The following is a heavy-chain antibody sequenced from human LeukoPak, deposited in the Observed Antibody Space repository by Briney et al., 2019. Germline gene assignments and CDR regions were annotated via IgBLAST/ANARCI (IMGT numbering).Heavy chain of an antibody. CDR1: GGSFSGYY. V-gene: IGHV4-34*01. Sequence: SETLSLTCAVYGGSFSGYYWSWIRQPPGKGLEWIGEIKHGGSTNYNPSLKSRVSISLDTSKNQFSLKMTSVTGADTAIYYCARVGAYFYFYYMDVWGKGTTVTVSS. D-gene: IGHD1-26*01. CDR2: IKHGGST. J-gene: IGHJ6*03. CDR3: ARVGAYFYFYYMDV.